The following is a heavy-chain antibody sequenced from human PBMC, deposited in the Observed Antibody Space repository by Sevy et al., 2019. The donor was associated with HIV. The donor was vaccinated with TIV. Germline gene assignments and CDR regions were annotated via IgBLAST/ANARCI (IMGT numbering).Heavy chain of an antibody. CDR3: ASGDTTMITDLDY. Sequence: GGSLRLSCGASGFTFSNYAMSWVRQAPGKGPEWVSGINNGGSTYYADSVKGRFTISRDNSKKMVFLQMNSRRAEDTAVYYCASGDTTMITDLDYWGQGALVTVPS. CDR2: INNGGST. D-gene: IGHD5-18*01. V-gene: IGHV3-23*01. J-gene: IGHJ4*02. CDR1: GFTFSNYA.